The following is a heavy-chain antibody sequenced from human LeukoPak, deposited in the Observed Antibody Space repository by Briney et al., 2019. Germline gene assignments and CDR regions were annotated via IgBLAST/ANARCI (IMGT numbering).Heavy chain of an antibody. J-gene: IGHJ4*02. D-gene: IGHD6-13*01. CDR2: INWNSSYI. Sequence: GGSLRLSCAAFGFIFDDYAMHWVRQVPGKGLQWVSGINWNSSYIGLADFVKGRVTISRDNAKNSLYLNMNSLRAEDTALYYCAKDTTATGTGNFDYWGQGTLVTVSS. CDR1: GFIFDDYA. CDR3: AKDTTATGTGNFDY. V-gene: IGHV3-9*01.